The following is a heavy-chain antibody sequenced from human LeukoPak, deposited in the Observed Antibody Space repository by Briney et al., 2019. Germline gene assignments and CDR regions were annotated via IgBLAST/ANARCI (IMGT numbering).Heavy chain of an antibody. CDR1: GGSISNGDYY. V-gene: IGHV4-39*07. Sequence: PSETMSRTCSVSGGSISNGDYYWGWIRQAPGKGLEWIGSIFDGETTHYNPSLKNRATISVDTSKNQFSLKLTSVTAADATMYYCARQLPTAAADTRGYFDYWGQGTVVTVSS. CDR2: IFDGETT. D-gene: IGHD6-25*01. J-gene: IGHJ4*01. CDR3: ARQLPTAAADTRGYFDY.